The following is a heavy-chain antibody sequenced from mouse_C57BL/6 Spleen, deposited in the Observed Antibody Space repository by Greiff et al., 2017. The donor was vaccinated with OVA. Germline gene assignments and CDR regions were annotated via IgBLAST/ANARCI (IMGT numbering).Heavy chain of an antibody. CDR3: ARGDYYGSSYYAMDD. CDR1: GYTFTSYW. V-gene: IGHV1-69*01. D-gene: IGHD1-1*01. Sequence: QVQLQQPGAELVMPGASVKLSCKASGYTFTSYWMHWVKQRPGQGLEWIGEIDPSDSYTNYNQKFKGKSTLTVDKSSSTAYMQLSSLTSEDSAVYYCARGDYYGSSYYAMDDWGQGTSVTVSS. CDR2: IDPSDSYT. J-gene: IGHJ4*01.